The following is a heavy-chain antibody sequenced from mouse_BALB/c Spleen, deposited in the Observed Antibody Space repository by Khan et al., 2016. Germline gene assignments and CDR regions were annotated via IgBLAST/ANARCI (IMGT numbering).Heavy chain of an antibody. CDR2: ISDGGSYT. J-gene: IGHJ4*01. Sequence: EVELVESGGGLVKPGGSLKLSCAASGFTFSDYYMYWVRQTPEKRLEWVATISDGGSYTYYPDSVKGRFTISRDTTKNNMYLQMSSLTSANTAMYYCARDKEVRRRTQPYAMDYWGQGTSVTVSS. V-gene: IGHV5-4*02. D-gene: IGHD2-14*01. CDR1: GFTFSDYY. CDR3: ARDKEVRRRTQPYAMDY.